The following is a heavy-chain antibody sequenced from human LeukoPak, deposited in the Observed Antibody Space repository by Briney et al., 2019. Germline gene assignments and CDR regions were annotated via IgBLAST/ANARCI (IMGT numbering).Heavy chain of an antibody. Sequence: GGSLRLSCAASGFTFSNAWMSWVRQAPGKGLEWVSSSSGSGGSTYYADSVKGRFTIPRDNSKNTLYLQMNSLRAEDTAVYYCAKDRGISGSYYTLDYWGQGTLVTVSS. J-gene: IGHJ4*02. CDR3: AKDRGISGSYYTLDY. CDR1: GFTFSNAW. V-gene: IGHV3-23*01. D-gene: IGHD1-26*01. CDR2: SSGSGGST.